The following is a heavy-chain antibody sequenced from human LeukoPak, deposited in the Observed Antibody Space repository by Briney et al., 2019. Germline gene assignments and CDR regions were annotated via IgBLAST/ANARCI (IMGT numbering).Heavy chain of an antibody. CDR2: IRYDGSNK. CDR1: GFTFSSYG. CDR3: AKAGREVRGVIKLYYYGMEV. D-gene: IGHD3-10*01. V-gene: IGHV3-30*02. Sequence: PGGSLRLSCAASGFTFSSYGMHWVRQAPGKGLEWVAFIRYDGSNKYYADSVKGRFTISRDNSKNTLYLQMNSLRAEDTAVYYCAKAGREVRGVIKLYYYGMEVGGQGTTVTV. J-gene: IGHJ6*02.